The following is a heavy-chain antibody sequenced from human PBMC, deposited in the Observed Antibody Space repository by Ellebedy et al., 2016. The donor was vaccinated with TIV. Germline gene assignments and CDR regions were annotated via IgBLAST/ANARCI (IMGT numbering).Heavy chain of an antibody. CDR2: IKQDGSEK. D-gene: IGHD6-13*01. V-gene: IGHV3-7*03. CDR1: GFTFSSYW. Sequence: GESLKISCAASGFTFSSYWMTWVRQAPGKGLEWVAHIKQDGSEKYYVDPVKGRFTISRDNAENSLYLQMNSLRAEDTAVYYCARRGLAAGGTLLYYWGQGTLVTVSS. CDR3: ARRGLAAGGTLLYY. J-gene: IGHJ4*02.